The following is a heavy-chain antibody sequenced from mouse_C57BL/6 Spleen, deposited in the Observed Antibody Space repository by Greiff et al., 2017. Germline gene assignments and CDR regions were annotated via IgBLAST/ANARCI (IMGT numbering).Heavy chain of an antibody. Sequence: EVKLQESGGGLVKPGGSLKLSCAASGFTFSSYTMSWVRQTPEKKLEWFATISGGGGNTYYPDSVKGRFTISRDNAKNTLYLQMSSLRSEDTALYYCAREGYYDYDLYAMDYWGQGTSVTVSS. CDR2: ISGGGGNT. CDR1: GFTFSSYT. J-gene: IGHJ4*01. D-gene: IGHD2-4*01. CDR3: AREGYYDYDLYAMDY. V-gene: IGHV5-9*01.